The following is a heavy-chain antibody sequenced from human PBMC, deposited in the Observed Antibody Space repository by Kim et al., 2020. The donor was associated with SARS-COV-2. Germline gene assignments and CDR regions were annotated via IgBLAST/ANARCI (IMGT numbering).Heavy chain of an antibody. V-gene: IGHV4-59*13. CDR2: IYYSGST. Sequence: SETLSLTCTVSGGSISSYYWSWIRQPPGEGLEWIGYIYYSGSTNYNPSLKSRVTISVDTSKNQFSLKLSSVTAADTAVYYCAREGVAVAGLFDYWGQGTLVTVSS. D-gene: IGHD6-19*01. CDR3: AREGVAVAGLFDY. CDR1: GGSISSYY. J-gene: IGHJ4*02.